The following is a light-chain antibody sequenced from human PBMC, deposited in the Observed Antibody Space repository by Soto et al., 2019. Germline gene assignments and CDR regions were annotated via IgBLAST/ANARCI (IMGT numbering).Light chain of an antibody. CDR2: NNN. J-gene: IGLJ1*01. Sequence: QSVLTQPPSASGTPGQRVTISCSGSSSNIGRNTVNWYQQLPGTAPKLLIYNNNQRPSGVPDRFSGSKSGTSASLAISGLRSEDETDYYCSSYTSSTDYVFGTGTKVTVL. CDR3: SSYTSSTDYV. V-gene: IGLV1-44*01. CDR1: SSNIGRNT.